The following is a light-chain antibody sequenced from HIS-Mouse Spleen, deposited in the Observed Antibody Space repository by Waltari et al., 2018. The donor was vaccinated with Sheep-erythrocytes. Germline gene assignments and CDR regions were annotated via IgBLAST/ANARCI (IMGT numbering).Light chain of an antibody. CDR1: SSDVGGYNY. CDR2: DDS. CDR3: CSYAGSYTWV. V-gene: IGLV2-11*01. Sequence: QSALTQPRSVSGSPGQSVTISCTGTSSDVGGYNYVSWYQPHPGKAPKLMIYDDSKRPSGVPDRFSGSKSGNTASLTISGLQAEDEADYYCCSYAGSYTWVFGGGTKLTVL. J-gene: IGLJ3*02.